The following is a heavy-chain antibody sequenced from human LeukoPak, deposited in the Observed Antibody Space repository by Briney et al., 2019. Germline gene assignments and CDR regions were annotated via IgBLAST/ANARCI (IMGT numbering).Heavy chain of an antibody. CDR3: ARSGTEHDYGDCYFDY. CDR2: LSKSGNT. J-gene: IGHJ4*02. V-gene: IGHV4-59*12. Sequence: PSETLSLTCTVSGGSISSYYWSWIRLPPGKGLEWIGYLSKSGNTNYNPSLKSRVTISVDTSKNQFSLKLSSVTAADTAVYYCARSGTEHDYGDCYFDYWGQGTLVTVSS. CDR1: GGSISSYY. D-gene: IGHD4-17*01.